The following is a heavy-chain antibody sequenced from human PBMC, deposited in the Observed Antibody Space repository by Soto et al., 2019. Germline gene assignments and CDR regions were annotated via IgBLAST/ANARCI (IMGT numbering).Heavy chain of an antibody. V-gene: IGHV4-39*01. CDR3: ARQGFYRSSSRGMYYSDY. CDR2: IYYSGST. J-gene: IGHJ4*02. Sequence: SETLSLTCTVSGGSISSSSYYWGWIRQPPGKGLEWIGSIYYSGSTYYNPSLKSRVTISVDTSKNQFSLKLSSVTAADTAVYYCARQGFYRSSSRGMYYSDYWGQGTLVTVSS. D-gene: IGHD6-6*01. CDR1: GGSISSSSYY.